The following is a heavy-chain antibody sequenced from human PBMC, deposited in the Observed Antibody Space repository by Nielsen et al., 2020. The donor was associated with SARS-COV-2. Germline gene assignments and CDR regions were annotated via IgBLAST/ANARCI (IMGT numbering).Heavy chain of an antibody. J-gene: IGHJ3*02. CDR1: GGSINSSSYS. CDR3: ATRTGGALYDAFDI. CDR2: IYNSGST. V-gene: IGHV4-30-2*01. D-gene: IGHD7-27*01. Sequence: SETLSLTCGVSGGSINSSSYSWSWLRQPPGKGLEWIGYIYNSGSTDYNPSLKSRVIISVDRSMTQFSLKLRSVTAADTAVYYCATRTGGALYDAFDIWGQGTMVTVSS.